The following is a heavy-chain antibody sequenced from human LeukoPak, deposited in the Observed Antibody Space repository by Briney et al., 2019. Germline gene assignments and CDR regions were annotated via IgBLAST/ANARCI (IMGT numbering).Heavy chain of an antibody. CDR2: IKQDGTEK. J-gene: IGHJ4*02. CDR3: AKASSGSYLHYFDY. CDR1: GFTFTTYW. D-gene: IGHD1-26*01. Sequence: GESLRLSCAASGFTFTTYWMSWVRQPPGKGLEWVANIKQDGTEKYYVDSVKGRFTISRDNSKNTLYLQMNSLRAEDTAVYYCAKASSGSYLHYFDYWGQGTLVTVSS. V-gene: IGHV3-7*03.